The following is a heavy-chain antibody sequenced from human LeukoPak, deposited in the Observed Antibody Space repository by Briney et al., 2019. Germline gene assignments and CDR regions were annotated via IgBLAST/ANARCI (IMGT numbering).Heavy chain of an antibody. J-gene: IGHJ3*02. CDR1: GGSLTRYY. Sequence: PSETLSLTCAVYGGSLTRYYWCWIRQPPGKGLEWIGEINHSGSTNYNPSLKSRVTISVDTSKNQFSLKLSSVTDADTAVYYCARVGEYYDDAFDIWGQGTMVTVSS. CDR3: ARVGEYYDDAFDI. V-gene: IGHV4-34*01. CDR2: INHSGST. D-gene: IGHD3-22*01.